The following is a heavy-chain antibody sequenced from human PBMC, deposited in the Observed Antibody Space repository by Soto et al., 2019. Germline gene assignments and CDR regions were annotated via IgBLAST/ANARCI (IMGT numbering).Heavy chain of an antibody. Sequence: EVQLVETGGGLIQPGGSLRLSCAASGFTVTDNYIIWVRQPPGKGLEWVSTTVIGGGTNYADTVKGRFTVSRDNSKNTLYRQMNNLRVEDTAVYYCARKPPSAIQGWAFGMDVWGQGTTVFVSS. J-gene: IGHJ6*02. CDR3: ARKPPSAIQGWAFGMDV. D-gene: IGHD2-2*01. CDR2: TVIGGGT. V-gene: IGHV3-53*02. CDR1: GFTVTDNY.